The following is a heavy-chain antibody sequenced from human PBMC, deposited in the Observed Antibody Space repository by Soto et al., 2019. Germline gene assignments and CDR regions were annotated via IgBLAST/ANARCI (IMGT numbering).Heavy chain of an antibody. CDR2: IKPDESGT. V-gene: IGHV3-7*03. D-gene: IGHD1-26*01. Sequence: PGGSLRLSCAASGFTFSTYWMSSVRQAPGKGLEWVANIKPDESGTWYVDSVKGRFTISRDNAKNSVYLQMDSLRVEDTGVYYCVRDYPGARFDPWGQGTLVTVSS. CDR1: GFTFSTYW. J-gene: IGHJ5*02. CDR3: VRDYPGARFDP.